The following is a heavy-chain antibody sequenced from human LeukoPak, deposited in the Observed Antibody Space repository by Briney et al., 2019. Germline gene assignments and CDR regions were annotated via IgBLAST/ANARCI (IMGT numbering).Heavy chain of an antibody. Sequence: GGSLRLSCAASGFTFSGYWMHWVRQAPGKGLVWVSIINTDGSTTRYADSVKGRFTISRDNAKNTLYLQINSPRVEDTAVYFCARDTSRTMDVWGQGTAVTV. CDR3: ARDTSRTMDV. CDR1: GFTFSGYW. J-gene: IGHJ6*02. D-gene: IGHD2/OR15-2a*01. V-gene: IGHV3-74*01. CDR2: INTDGSTT.